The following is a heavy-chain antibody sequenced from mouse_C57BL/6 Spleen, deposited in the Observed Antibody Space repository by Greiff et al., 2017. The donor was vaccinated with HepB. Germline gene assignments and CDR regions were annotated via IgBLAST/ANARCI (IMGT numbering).Heavy chain of an antibody. CDR3: ARAGRKLETRYFDY. J-gene: IGHJ2*01. CDR1: GYTFTSYW. Sequence: VQLQQSGTELVKPGASVELSCKASGYTFTSYWMHWVKQRPGQGLEWIGNINPSNGGTNYNEKFKSKATLTVDKSSSTAYMQLSSLTSEDSAVYYCARAGRKLETRYFDYWGQGTTLTVSS. V-gene: IGHV1-53*01. D-gene: IGHD3-3*01. CDR2: INPSNGGT.